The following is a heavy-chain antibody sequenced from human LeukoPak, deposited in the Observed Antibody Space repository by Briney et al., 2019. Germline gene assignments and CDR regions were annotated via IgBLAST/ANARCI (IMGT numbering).Heavy chain of an antibody. V-gene: IGHV3-23*01. J-gene: IGHJ4*02. D-gene: IGHD6-19*01. CDR3: ARRDTSGSFYFDY. Sequence: GGSLRLSCAASGFTISSYGMSWVRQAPGKGLEWVSSISRSGGQIYYADSTEGRFTISRDSSKDTLHLQMNSLRVEDTAVYYCARRDTSGSFYFDYWGQGALVTVSS. CDR1: GFTISSYG. CDR2: ISRSGGQI.